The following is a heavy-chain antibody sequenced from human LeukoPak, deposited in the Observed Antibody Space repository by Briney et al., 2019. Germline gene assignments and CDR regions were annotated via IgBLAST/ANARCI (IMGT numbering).Heavy chain of an antibody. CDR3: AKPRAMTTGVGRYFDL. CDR2: ISGGGEDT. J-gene: IGHJ2*01. V-gene: IGHV3-23*01. Sequence: GGSLRLSCAASGFTFSSYAMSWVRQAPGKGLEWVSAISGGGEDTYYPDSVKGRFTISRDNSKNTLYLQMNSLRAEDTAIYYCAKPRAMTTGVGRYFDLWGRGTLVTVSS. D-gene: IGHD1-1*01. CDR1: GFTFSSYA.